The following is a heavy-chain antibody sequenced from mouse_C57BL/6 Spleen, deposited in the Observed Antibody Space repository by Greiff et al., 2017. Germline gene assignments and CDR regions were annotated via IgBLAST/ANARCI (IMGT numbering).Heavy chain of an antibody. V-gene: IGHV14-1*01. J-gene: IGHJ3*01. CDR1: GFNIKDYY. Sequence: VQLQQSGAELVRPGASVKLSCTASGFNIKDYYMHWVKQRPEQGLEWIGRIDPEDGDTEYAPKFQGKATMTADTSSNTAYLQLSSLTSEDTAVYYGTLPYGNYLAWFAYWGQGTLVTVSA. CDR3: TLPYGNYLAWFAY. D-gene: IGHD2-1*01. CDR2: IDPEDGDT.